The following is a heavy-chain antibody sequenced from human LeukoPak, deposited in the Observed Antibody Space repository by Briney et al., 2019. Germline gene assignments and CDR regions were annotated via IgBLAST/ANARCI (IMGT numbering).Heavy chain of an antibody. CDR1: GDSISSSY. V-gene: IGHV4-4*09. CDR2: XXXXXXT. Sequence: SETLSLTCSVSGDSISSSYWSWIRQPPGKGLXXXXXXXXXXXTNYNPSLQSRVTMSVDTSKSQFSLQLTSVSAADTAVYYCAXRFSSRSDGNGYYYGHDAFDVWGQGTLVTVSS. CDR3: AXRFSSRSDGNGYYYGHDAFDV. J-gene: IGHJ3*01. D-gene: IGHD3-22*01.